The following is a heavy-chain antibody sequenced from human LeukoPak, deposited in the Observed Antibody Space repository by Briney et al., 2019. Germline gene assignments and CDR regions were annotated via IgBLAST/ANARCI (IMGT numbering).Heavy chain of an antibody. D-gene: IGHD1-26*01. Sequence: PGRSLRLSCAASGFTFSSYGMHWVRQAPGKGLEWVAIISYDGSYQNYGDSVKGRFTISRDNSKNTVYLQMNNLRGEDAAVYFCESESQPWVLSGPVDHWGQGILVTVSS. CDR3: ESESQPWVLSGPVDH. CDR2: ISYDGSYQ. CDR1: GFTFSSYG. V-gene: IGHV3-33*05. J-gene: IGHJ4*02.